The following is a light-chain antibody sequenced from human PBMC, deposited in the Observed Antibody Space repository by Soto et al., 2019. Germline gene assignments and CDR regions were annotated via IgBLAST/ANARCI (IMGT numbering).Light chain of an antibody. CDR2: DVN. CDR3: SSYTSSSTRV. V-gene: IGLV2-14*01. CDR1: SSDVGGYNY. J-gene: IGLJ1*01. Sequence: QSVLTQPASVSGSPGQSITISCTGTSSDVGGYNYVSWYQQNPGKAPKLMIYDVNNRPPGVSYRFSGSKSGNTASLTISGLQAEDEADYYCSSYTSSSTRVFGTGTKDTVL.